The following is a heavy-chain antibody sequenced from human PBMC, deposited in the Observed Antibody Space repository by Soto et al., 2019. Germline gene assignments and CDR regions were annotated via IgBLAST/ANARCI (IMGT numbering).Heavy chain of an antibody. CDR2: IYYNGST. Sequence: SETLSLTCTVSGGSISSYYWSRIRQPPGKGLEWIGYIYYNGSTNYNPSLKSRVTISVDTSKNQFSLKLSSVTAADTAVYYCARDPGSGYPLDYWGQGTLVTVSS. CDR3: ARDPGSGYPLDY. J-gene: IGHJ4*02. CDR1: GGSISSYY. V-gene: IGHV4-59*01. D-gene: IGHD3-22*01.